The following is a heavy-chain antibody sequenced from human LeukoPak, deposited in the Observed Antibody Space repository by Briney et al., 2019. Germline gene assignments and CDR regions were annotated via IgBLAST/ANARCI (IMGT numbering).Heavy chain of an antibody. V-gene: IGHV1-18*04. Sequence: ASVKVSFTSSGYTFTAHYIHWMRQAPGQGLEWMGWISAYNGNTNYAQKLQGRVTMTTDTSTSTAYMELRSLRSDDTDVYYCARYRELPYADSDYWGQGTLVTVSS. D-gene: IGHD1-26*01. J-gene: IGHJ4*02. CDR1: GYTFTAHY. CDR3: ARYRELPYADSDY. CDR2: ISAYNGNT.